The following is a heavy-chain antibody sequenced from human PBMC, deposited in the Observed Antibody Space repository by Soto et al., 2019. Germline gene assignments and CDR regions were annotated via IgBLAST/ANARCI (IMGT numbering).Heavy chain of an antibody. CDR3: ARERTTADYYYYGMDV. CDR2: ISSSGSTI. D-gene: IGHD4-17*01. Sequence: LRLSCAASAFSFSSYEMNWVRQAPGKGLEWVSYISSSGSTIYYADSVKGRFTISRDNAKNSLYLQMNSLRAEDTAVYYCARERTTADYYYYGMDVWGQGTTVTVSS. J-gene: IGHJ6*02. CDR1: AFSFSSYE. V-gene: IGHV3-48*03.